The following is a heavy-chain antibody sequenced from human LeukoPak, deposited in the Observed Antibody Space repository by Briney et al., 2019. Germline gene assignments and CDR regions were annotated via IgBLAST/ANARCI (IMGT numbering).Heavy chain of an antibody. CDR2: ISSSSSTI. J-gene: IGHJ5*02. CDR3: ARDLVSMHYYDSSGYYFNWFDP. V-gene: IGHV3-48*04. CDR1: GFTFRSYD. Sequence: GGSLRLSCAASGFTFRSYDMNWVRQAPGKGLEWVSYISSSSSTIYYADSVKGRFTISRDNAKNSLYLQMNSLRAEDTAVYYCARDLVSMHYYDSSGYYFNWFDPWGQGTLVTVSS. D-gene: IGHD3-22*01.